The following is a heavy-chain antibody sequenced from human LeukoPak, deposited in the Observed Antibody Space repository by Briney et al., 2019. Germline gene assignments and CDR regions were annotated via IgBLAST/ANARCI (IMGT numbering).Heavy chain of an antibody. J-gene: IGHJ4*02. CDR1: GYTFTRDW. D-gene: IGHD2-2*01. CDR3: ARHGTAAMGDY. Sequence: GKSWMISCKCSGYTFTRDWISCAGQIPGKGREWMGRIDPSDSYTNYSPSFQGHVTISADKSISTAYLQWSSLEASDTAMYYCARHGTAAMGDYWGQGTLVTVSS. CDR2: IDPSDSYT. V-gene: IGHV5-10-1*01.